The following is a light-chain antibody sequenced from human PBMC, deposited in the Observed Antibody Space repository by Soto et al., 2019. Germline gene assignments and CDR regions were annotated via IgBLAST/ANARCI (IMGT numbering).Light chain of an antibody. V-gene: IGLV1-44*01. CDR2: SNN. Sequence: QSVLTQPPSASGTPGQRVTISCSGSSSNIGSYAVNWYQQLPGTAPKLLIYSNNQRPLGVPARFSGSKSGPSASLAISGLQSEDEADYYCATWDDSLSGVIFGGGTKVTVL. J-gene: IGLJ2*01. CDR1: SSNIGSYA. CDR3: ATWDDSLSGVI.